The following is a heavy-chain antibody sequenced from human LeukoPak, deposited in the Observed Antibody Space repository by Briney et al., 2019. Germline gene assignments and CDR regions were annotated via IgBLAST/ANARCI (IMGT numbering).Heavy chain of an antibody. J-gene: IGHJ5*02. Sequence: ASVKVSCKASGYTFTSYFLHWVRQAPGQGLEWMGWISAYNGNTNYAQKLQGRVTMTTDTSTSTAYMELRSLRSDDTAVYYCARNIVVVVAAKAEPNWFDPGAREPWSPSPQ. CDR2: ISAYNGNT. V-gene: IGHV1-18*04. D-gene: IGHD2-15*01. CDR1: GYTFTSYF. CDR3: ARNIVVVVAAKAEPNWFDP.